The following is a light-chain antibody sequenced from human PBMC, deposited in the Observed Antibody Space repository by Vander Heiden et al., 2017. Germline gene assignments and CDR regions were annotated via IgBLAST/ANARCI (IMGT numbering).Light chain of an antibody. CDR1: QSLLHSNGYNY. V-gene: IGKV2-28*01. CDR3: MQNLHNL. CDR2: LGS. Sequence: DIVMTQSPLSLPVTPGEPASISCRSSQSLLHSNGYNYLDWDLQKPGQSPQLLIYLGSNRDSGVLDRFSGSGSGTDFTLKSSRVEAGDVGVYYRMQNLHNLFGQGTRLEIK. J-gene: IGKJ5*01.